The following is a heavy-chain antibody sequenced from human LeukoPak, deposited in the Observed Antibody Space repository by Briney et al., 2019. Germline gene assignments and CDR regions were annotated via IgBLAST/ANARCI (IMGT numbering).Heavy chain of an antibody. CDR3: ATVSDSSSWNYYYYMDV. CDR2: IYYSGST. V-gene: IGHV4-59*01. CDR1: GGSISSYY. Sequence: SETLSLTCTVSGGSISSYYWSWIRQPPRKGLEWIGHIYYSGSTNYNPSLKSRVTISVDTSKNQFSLKLSSVTAADTAVYYCATVSDSSSWNYYYYMDVWGKGTTVTISS. D-gene: IGHD6-13*01. J-gene: IGHJ6*03.